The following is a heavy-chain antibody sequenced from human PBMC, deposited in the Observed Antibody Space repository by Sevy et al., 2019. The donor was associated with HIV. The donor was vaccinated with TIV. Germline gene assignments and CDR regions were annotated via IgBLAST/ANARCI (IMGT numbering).Heavy chain of an antibody. CDR1: GFTFSNAW. J-gene: IGHJ6*03. V-gene: IGHV3-15*01. CDR3: TTDFRQVGVGATTHYYYYMDV. Sequence: GGSLRLSCAASGFTFSNAWMSWVRQAPGKGLEWVGRIKSKTDGGTTDYAAPVKARFTISRDDSKNTLYLQMNSLKTEDTAVYYCTTDFRQVGVGATTHYYYYMDVWGKGTTVTVSS. CDR2: IKSKTDGGTT. D-gene: IGHD1-26*01.